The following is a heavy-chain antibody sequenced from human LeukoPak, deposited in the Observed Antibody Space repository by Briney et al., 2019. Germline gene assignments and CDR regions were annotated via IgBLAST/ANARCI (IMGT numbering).Heavy chain of an antibody. CDR3: TVDNAY. CDR1: GFTFSSYW. J-gene: IGHJ4*02. D-gene: IGHD5-12*01. V-gene: IGHV3-74*01. Sequence: GGSLRLSCAAPGFTFSSYWMHWVRHALGKGLVWVSRINSDGSSTSYADSVKGRVTISRDNAKNTLYLQMNSLRAEDTGVYYCTVDNAYWGQGTLVTVSS. CDR2: INSDGSST.